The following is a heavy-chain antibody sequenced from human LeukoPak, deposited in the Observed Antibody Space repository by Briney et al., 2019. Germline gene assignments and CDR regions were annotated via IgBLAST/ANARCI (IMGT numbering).Heavy chain of an antibody. CDR3: ARGRLGTWFGELKA. D-gene: IGHD3-10*01. Sequence: KTSETLSLTCTVSGGSMRINNYYWAWIRQPPGKGLEWIGSIYYSGTTYYNPSLNNRVTISVDTSNNQFSLRLSSVTAADTAVYYCARGRLGTWFGELKAWGQGTLVTVSS. V-gene: IGHV4-39*07. CDR1: GGSMRINNYY. J-gene: IGHJ5*02. CDR2: IYYSGTT.